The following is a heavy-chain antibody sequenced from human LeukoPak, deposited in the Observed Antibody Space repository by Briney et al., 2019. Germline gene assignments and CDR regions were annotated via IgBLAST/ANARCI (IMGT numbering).Heavy chain of an antibody. J-gene: IGHJ6*02. V-gene: IGHV3-23*01. Sequence: GGSLRLSCAASGFTFSSYAMSWVRQAPGKGLEWVSAISGSGDMTYYAESVKGRFSISRDNSKNTLYLQMHSLRAEDTAVYYCGKRELWHGSGEDAWGQGTTVTVSS. CDR2: ISGSGDMT. CDR3: GKRELWHGSGEDA. D-gene: IGHD3-10*01. CDR1: GFTFSSYA.